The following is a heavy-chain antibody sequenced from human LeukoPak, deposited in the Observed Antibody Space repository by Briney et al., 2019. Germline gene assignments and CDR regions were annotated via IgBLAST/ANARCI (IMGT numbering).Heavy chain of an antibody. J-gene: IGHJ4*02. CDR2: INPNSGGT. V-gene: IGHV1-2*02. D-gene: IGHD5-18*01. CDR3: ARVGGRSYGYDSDY. Sequence: ASVRVSCKASGYTFTVYYMHWVRQAPGQGLEWMGWINPNSGGTNYTQKFQGRVTMTRDTSIGTAYMELSRLRSDDTAVYYCARVGGRSYGYDSDYWGQGTLVTVSS. CDR1: GYTFTVYY.